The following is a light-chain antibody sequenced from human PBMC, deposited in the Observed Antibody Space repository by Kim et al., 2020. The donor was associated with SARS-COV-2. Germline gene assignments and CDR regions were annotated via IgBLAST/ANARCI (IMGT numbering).Light chain of an antibody. Sequence: ALGQTVRITCQGDSRRRYYESWYQQKPGQAPVLVIYGKNNRPSGIPDRFSGSSSGNTASLTITGAQAEDEADYYCNSRDSSGNHWVFGGGTQLTVL. CDR2: GKN. CDR1: SRRRYY. CDR3: NSRDSSGNHWV. J-gene: IGLJ3*02. V-gene: IGLV3-19*01.